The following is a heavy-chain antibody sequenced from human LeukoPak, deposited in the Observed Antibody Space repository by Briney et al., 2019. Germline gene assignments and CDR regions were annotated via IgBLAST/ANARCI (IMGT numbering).Heavy chain of an antibody. CDR1: GFTFSSYA. CDR3: ARASRHSLIAAPGY. CDR2: ISYDGSNK. V-gene: IGHV3-30*04. Sequence: PGRSLRLSCAASGFTFSSYAMHWVRQAPGMGLEWVAVISYDGSNKYYADSVKGRFTISRDNSKNTLYLQMNSLRAEDTAVYYCARASRHSLIAAPGYCGQGTLVTVSS. D-gene: IGHD6-13*01. J-gene: IGHJ4*02.